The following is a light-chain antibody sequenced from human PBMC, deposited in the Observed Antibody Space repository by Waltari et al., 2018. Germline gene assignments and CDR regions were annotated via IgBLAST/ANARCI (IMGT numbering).Light chain of an antibody. Sequence: QSALTQPASVSGSPGQSITISCTGTSSDVGSYNYVSWYQQHPGKAPKLLMFEVTDRPSGVSNRCSGSKSGNTASLTISGLQAEDEADYYCSSYTRTTTLYVFGTGTKVTVL. V-gene: IGLV2-14*03. CDR2: EVT. CDR1: SSDVGSYNY. CDR3: SSYTRTTTLYV. J-gene: IGLJ1*01.